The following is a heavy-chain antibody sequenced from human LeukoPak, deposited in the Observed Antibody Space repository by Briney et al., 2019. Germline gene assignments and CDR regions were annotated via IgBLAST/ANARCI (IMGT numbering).Heavy chain of an antibody. D-gene: IGHD6-13*01. J-gene: IGHJ3*02. Sequence: GGSLRLSCAASGFTFSSYGTHWVRQAPGKGLEWVAVISYDGSNKYYADSVKGRFTISRDNSKNTLYLQMNSLRAEDTAVYYCANLAAAGTGAFDIWGQGTMVTVSS. CDR1: GFTFSSYG. CDR2: ISYDGSNK. CDR3: ANLAAAGTGAFDI. V-gene: IGHV3-30*18.